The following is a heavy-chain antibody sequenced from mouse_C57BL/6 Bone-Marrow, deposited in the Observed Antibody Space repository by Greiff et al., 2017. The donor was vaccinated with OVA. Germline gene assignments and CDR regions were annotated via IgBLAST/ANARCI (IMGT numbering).Heavy chain of an antibody. CDR2: ISSGGSYT. Sequence: EVMLVESGGDLVKPGGSLKLSCAASGFTFSSYGMSWVRQTPDKRLEWVATISSGGSYTYYPDSVKGRFTISRDKAKNTLYLQMSSLKSEDTAMYYCARRFYDYDGGWFAYWGQGTLVTVSA. D-gene: IGHD2-4*01. CDR3: ARRFYDYDGGWFAY. J-gene: IGHJ3*01. CDR1: GFTFSSYG. V-gene: IGHV5-6*02.